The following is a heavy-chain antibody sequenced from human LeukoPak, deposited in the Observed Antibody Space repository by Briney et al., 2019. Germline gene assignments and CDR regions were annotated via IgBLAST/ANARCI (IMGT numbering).Heavy chain of an antibody. CDR2: ISGSGGST. J-gene: IGHJ6*02. D-gene: IGHD3-10*01. CDR1: GFTFSSYA. V-gene: IGHV3-23*01. Sequence: GGSLRLSCAASGFTFSSYAMSWVRQAPGKGLEWVSAISGSGGSTYYADSVKGRFTISRDNSKNTLYLQMNSLRAEDTAVYYCAKGGLSYYGSGSSYGMDVWGQGTTVTVSS. CDR3: AKGGLSYYGSGSSYGMDV.